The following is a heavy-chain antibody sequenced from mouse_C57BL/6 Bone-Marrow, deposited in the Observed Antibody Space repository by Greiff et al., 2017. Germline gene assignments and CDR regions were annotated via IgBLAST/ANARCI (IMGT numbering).Heavy chain of an antibody. CDR3: VLIYYVYDAWVDY. CDR1: GFNFKDYY. J-gene: IGHJ2*01. CDR2: IDPEDGET. V-gene: IGHV14-2*01. Sequence: VQLQQSGAELVKPGASVKLSCTASGFNFKDYYMRWVKQRTEQGLEWIGRIDPEDGETKYAPKFQGKATITADTSSNTAYLQLRSLTSDDTAVYYCVLIYYVYDAWVDYWGQGTTLTVSS. D-gene: IGHD2-2*01.